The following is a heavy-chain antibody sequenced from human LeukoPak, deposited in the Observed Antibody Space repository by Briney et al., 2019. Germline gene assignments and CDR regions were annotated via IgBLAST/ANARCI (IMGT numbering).Heavy chain of an antibody. CDR2: INPNSGGT. CDR3: ARGDGSSWTNFDF. J-gene: IGHJ4*02. V-gene: IGHV1-2*02. CDR1: GYTFTRSY. D-gene: IGHD6-13*01. Sequence: GASVKVSCKASGYTFTRSYMHWVRQAPGQGLEWMGWINPNSGGTKYALKFQGRVTMIRDTSINTAYMELSRLRSDDTAVYYCARGDGSSWTNFDFWGQGTLVTVSS.